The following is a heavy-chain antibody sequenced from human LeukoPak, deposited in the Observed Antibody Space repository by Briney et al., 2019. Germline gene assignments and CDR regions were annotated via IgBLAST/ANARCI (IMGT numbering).Heavy chain of an antibody. J-gene: IGHJ4*02. CDR3: AKTSTYYDILTGYQYYFDY. CDR2: IYYSGST. Sequence: PSETLSLTCTVSGGSISSYYWSWIRQPPGKGLEWIGSIYYSGSTYYNPSLRSRVTISVDTSKNQFSLKLSSVTAADTALYYCAKTSTYYDILTGYQYYFDYWGQGTLVTVSS. CDR1: GGSISSYY. V-gene: IGHV4-59*05. D-gene: IGHD3-9*01.